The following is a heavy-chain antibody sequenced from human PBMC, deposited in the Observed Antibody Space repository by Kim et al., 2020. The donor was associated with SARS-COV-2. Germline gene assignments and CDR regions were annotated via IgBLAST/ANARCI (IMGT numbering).Heavy chain of an antibody. V-gene: IGHV3-49*04. CDR2: IRGKSYGGTA. J-gene: IGHJ4*02. CDR3: TRSTHLRIFGEAFGFDY. CDR1: GCNFGEYA. Sequence: GSLRLSCATSGCNFGEYAINWVRQAPGKGLEWVGFIRGKSYGGTADYAASVKGRFFISRDDSKGTAYLQLTSLKSEDTGVYFCTRSTHLRIFGEAFGFDYWGQGTLVTVSP. D-gene: IGHD3-3*01.